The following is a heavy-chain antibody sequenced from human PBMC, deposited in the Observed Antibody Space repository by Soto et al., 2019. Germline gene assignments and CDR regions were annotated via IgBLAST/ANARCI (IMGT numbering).Heavy chain of an antibody. CDR2: IYYNGST. V-gene: IGHV4-30-4*01. J-gene: IGHJ5*02. Sequence: SETLSLTCTISGGSISSGDYYWNWIRQPPGKGLEWIGNIYYNGSTHYNPSLKSRITISIDTSRTQLSLKLSSVTAADTAVYFCARVAYDYFGSAPGDRFDPWGQGTLVTVSS. D-gene: IGHD3-3*01. CDR3: ARVAYDYFGSAPGDRFDP. CDR1: GGSISSGDYY.